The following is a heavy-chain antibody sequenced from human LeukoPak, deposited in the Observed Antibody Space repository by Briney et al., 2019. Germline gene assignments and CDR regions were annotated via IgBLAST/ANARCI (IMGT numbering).Heavy chain of an antibody. D-gene: IGHD1-1*01. CDR2: IYTGGYT. J-gene: IGHJ4*02. V-gene: IGHV3-53*01. CDR3: AKTGNPATGDY. Sequence: GGSLRLSCAASGFTVSSNYMSWVRQAPGKGLEWVSVIYTGGYTYYAGSVKGRFTISRDNSKNTLYLQVNSLRAEDTAVYYCAKTGNPATGDYWGQGTLVTVSS. CDR1: GFTVSSNY.